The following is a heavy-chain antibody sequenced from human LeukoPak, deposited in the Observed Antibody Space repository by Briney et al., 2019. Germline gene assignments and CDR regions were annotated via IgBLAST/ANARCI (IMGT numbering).Heavy chain of an antibody. V-gene: IGHV3-64D*06. CDR1: GFTFSSYA. J-gene: IGHJ4*02. Sequence: QPGGSLRLSCSASGFTFSSYAMHWVRQAPGKGLEYVSAISSNGGSTYYADSVKGRFTISRDNSKNTLYLQMSGLRAEDTAVYYCVKNIVGATTFADYWGQGTLVTVSS. D-gene: IGHD1-26*01. CDR3: VKNIVGATTFADY. CDR2: ISSNGGST.